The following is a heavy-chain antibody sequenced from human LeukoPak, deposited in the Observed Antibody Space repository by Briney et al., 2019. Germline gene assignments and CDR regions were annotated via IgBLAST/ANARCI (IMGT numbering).Heavy chain of an antibody. J-gene: IGHJ4*02. CDR3: ARGVAGSFDY. CDR1: GGSISSSSYY. D-gene: IGHD6-19*01. V-gene: IGHV4-61*05. CDR2: IYYSGST. Sequence: SETLSLTCTVSGGSISSSSYYWSWIRQPPGKGLEWIGYIYYSGSTYYNPSLKSRVTISVDTSKNQFSLKLSSVTAADTAVYYCARGVAGSFDYWGQGTLVTVSS.